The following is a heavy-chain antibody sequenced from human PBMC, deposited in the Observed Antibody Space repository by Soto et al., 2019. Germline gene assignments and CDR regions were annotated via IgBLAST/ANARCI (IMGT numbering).Heavy chain of an antibody. V-gene: IGHV3-23*01. Sequence: GGSLRLSCVASGFTFNKHALAWVRQAPGKGLEWVSAISGSGSRTYDSDSVKGRFTISRDNSNNTLYLQTNILRAEDTAIYYCARTPRVITVISAFDPWGQGT. CDR2: ISGSGSRT. J-gene: IGHJ5*02. CDR3: ARTPRVITVISAFDP. D-gene: IGHD3-22*01. CDR1: GFTFNKHA.